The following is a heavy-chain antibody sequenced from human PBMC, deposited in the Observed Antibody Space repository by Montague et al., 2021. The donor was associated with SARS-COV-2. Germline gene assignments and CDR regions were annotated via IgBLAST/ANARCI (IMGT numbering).Heavy chain of an antibody. D-gene: IGHD2-2*03. CDR1: GGSFSGYY. CDR3: ARVGYSFLVTASSSGFDP. J-gene: IGHJ5*02. Sequence: SETLSLTCAVYGGSFSGYYWSWIRQPPGKGLEWIGEINHSGSTNYNPSLKSRVTISIDTSKNQFSLKLSSVTAADTAVYYCARVGYSFLVTASSSGFDPWGQGTLVTVSS. CDR2: INHSGST. V-gene: IGHV4-34*01.